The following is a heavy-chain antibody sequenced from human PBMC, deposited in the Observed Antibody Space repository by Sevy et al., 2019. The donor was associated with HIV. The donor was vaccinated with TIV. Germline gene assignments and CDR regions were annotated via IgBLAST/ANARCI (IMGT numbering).Heavy chain of an antibody. CDR3: VRAIWVYYDFWTSYLKPDYYSYMDV. V-gene: IGHV6-1*01. J-gene: IGHJ6*03. D-gene: IGHD3-3*01. CDR2: AYYRSKWYN. Sequence: SQTLSLTCAISGDSVSSNSAAWNWIRQSPSRGLEWLGRAYYRSKWYNDYAVSVKSRITINPDTSKNQFSLPLNSVTPEDSVVYYCVRAIWVYYDFWTSYLKPDYYSYMDVWGKGTTVTVSS. CDR1: GDSVSSNSAA.